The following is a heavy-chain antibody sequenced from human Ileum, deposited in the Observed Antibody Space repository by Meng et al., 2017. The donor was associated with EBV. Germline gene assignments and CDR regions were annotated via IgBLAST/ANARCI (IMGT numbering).Heavy chain of an antibody. CDR3: ARAHPVVYFFDY. J-gene: IGHJ4*02. CDR1: GGSISSGGHS. CDR2: IQHSGST. V-gene: IGHV4-30-2*01. Sequence: LQRQESGSRLVKPFQYLCLACPGSGGSISSGGHSWSWIRQPPGKGLEWIGDIQHSGSTYYNPSLKSRVTISVDRSRNQFSLKLSSVTAADTAVYYCARAHPVVYFFDYWGQGTLVTVSS. D-gene: IGHD4-23*01.